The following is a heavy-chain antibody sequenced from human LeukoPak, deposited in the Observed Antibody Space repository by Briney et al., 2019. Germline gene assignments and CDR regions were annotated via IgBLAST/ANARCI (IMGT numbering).Heavy chain of an antibody. CDR1: GLPLSIYS. V-gene: IGHV3-21*01. CDR3: ARGQQWLAKDY. J-gene: IGHJ4*02. D-gene: IGHD6-19*01. CDR2: ISRSSSYI. Sequence: GRCLSLSCAASGLPLSIYSVNWVRQAPGKWLEWVSCISRSSSYIYYADSVNGRATISRDNAKNSLYLQMSSLRAEDTAVYNCARGQQWLAKDYWGQGTLMSVSS.